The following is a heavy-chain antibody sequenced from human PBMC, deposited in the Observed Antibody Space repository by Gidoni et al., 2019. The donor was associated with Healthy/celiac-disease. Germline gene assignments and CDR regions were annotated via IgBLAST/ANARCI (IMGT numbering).Heavy chain of an antibody. CDR1: GSPFTSYG. Sequence: QVQLLQSGSEVKKPGASVKVSCKASGSPFTSYGISWVRQAPGQGLEWMGWISAYNGNTNYAQKLQGRVTMTTDTSTSTAYMELRSLRSDDTAVYYCAREGAPGHYDILTGLMDYWGQGTLVTVSS. CDR3: AREGAPGHYDILTGLMDY. V-gene: IGHV1-18*01. J-gene: IGHJ4*02. CDR2: ISAYNGNT. D-gene: IGHD3-9*01.